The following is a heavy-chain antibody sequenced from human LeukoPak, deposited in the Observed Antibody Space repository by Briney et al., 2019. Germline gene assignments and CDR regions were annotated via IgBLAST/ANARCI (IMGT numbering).Heavy chain of an antibody. CDR1: GGSISSYY. V-gene: IGHV4-59*08. CDR3: ARHGVIEAFDI. CDR2: IYYSGST. J-gene: IGHJ3*02. Sequence: PSETLSLTCTVSGGSISSYYWSWIRQPPGKGLEWIGYIYYSGSTNYNPSLKSRVTISVDTSKNQFSLKLSSVTAAVTAVYYCARHGVIEAFDIWGQGTMVTVSS. D-gene: IGHD3-16*02.